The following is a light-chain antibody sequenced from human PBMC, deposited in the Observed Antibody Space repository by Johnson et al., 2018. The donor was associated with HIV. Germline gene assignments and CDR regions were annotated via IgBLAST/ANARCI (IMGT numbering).Light chain of an antibody. V-gene: IGLV1-51*02. CDR1: SSNIGNNY. Sequence: QPVLTQPPSVSAAPGQKVTIFCSGSSSNIGNNYVSWYQQVPGTAPKLLIYENNKRPSGIPDRFSGSKSGTSATLGITGLQTGDEADYYCETWDTSLSAGVFVTWTKVTFL. CDR2: ENN. CDR3: ETWDTSLSAGV. J-gene: IGLJ1*01.